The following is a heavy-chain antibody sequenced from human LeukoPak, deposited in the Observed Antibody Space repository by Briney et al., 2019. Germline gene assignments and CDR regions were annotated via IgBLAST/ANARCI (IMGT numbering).Heavy chain of an antibody. J-gene: IGHJ3*02. V-gene: IGHV4-38-2*01. CDR1: GYSISSGYY. D-gene: IGHD2-15*01. CDR2: IYHSGSK. Sequence: PSETLSLTCAVSGYSISSGYYWGWSRPPPGKGLEGIGSIYHSGSKYYNPSLKSRVTISVDTSKNQFSLKLTSVTAADTAVYYCARPLGCSGGSCYWADAFDIWGQGTMVTVSS. CDR3: ARPLGCSGGSCYWADAFDI.